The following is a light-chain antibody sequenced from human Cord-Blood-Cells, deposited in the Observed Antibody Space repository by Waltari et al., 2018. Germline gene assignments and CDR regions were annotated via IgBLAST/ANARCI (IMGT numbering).Light chain of an antibody. CDR1: SSDVGSYNL. V-gene: IGLV2-23*01. J-gene: IGLJ3*02. Sequence: QSALTQPASVSGSPGQSIPISCPGTSSDVGSYNLVPWYQQHPGKAPNLMIYEGSKRPSGVSNRFSGSKSGNTASLTSSGLQAEDEADYYCCSYAGSSTWVFGGGTKLTVL. CDR3: CSYAGSSTWV. CDR2: EGS.